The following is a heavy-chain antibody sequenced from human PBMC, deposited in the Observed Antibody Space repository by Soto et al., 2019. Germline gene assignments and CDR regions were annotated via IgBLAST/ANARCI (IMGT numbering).Heavy chain of an antibody. D-gene: IGHD3-9*01. CDR1: GDSVSTNSGA. Sequence: SQTLSLTCAISGDSVSTNSGAWNWIRQSPSRGLEWLGRTFYRSRWYSDYADSEKGRININSDTSKNQFSLQLSSVTPEDTAVYYCARAGSTMYRLHPHFDYWGQGTLVTVSS. V-gene: IGHV6-1*01. CDR2: TFYRSRWYS. J-gene: IGHJ4*02. CDR3: ARAGSTMYRLHPHFDY.